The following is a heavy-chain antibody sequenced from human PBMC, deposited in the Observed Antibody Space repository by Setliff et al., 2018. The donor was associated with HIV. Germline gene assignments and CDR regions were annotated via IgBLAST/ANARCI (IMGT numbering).Heavy chain of an antibody. CDR3: ASRVYYYDESRILREEGFVP. V-gene: IGHV4-4*08. Sequence: PSETLSLTCSVSGVSISSYYWSWIRHSPGKGLEWIGIIFPGGATNYNPSLKNRLTISVDTSKNQFSLELSSVTAADTAVYYCASRVYYYDESRILREEGFVPWGQGTLVTVSS. CDR1: GVSISSYY. CDR2: IFPGGAT. D-gene: IGHD3-22*01. J-gene: IGHJ5*02.